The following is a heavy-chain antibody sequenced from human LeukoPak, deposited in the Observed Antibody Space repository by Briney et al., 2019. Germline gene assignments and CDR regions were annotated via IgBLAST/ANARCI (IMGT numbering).Heavy chain of an antibody. Sequence: SETLSLTCTVSGGSISSGGYYWSWIRQHPGKGLEWIGYIYYSGSTYYNPSLKSRVTISVDTSKNQFSLKLTSVTAADTAVYYCARVRQQLVTDYWGQGTLSPSPQ. CDR1: GGSISSGGYY. V-gene: IGHV4-31*03. D-gene: IGHD6-13*01. CDR2: IYYSGST. CDR3: ARVRQQLVTDY. J-gene: IGHJ4*02.